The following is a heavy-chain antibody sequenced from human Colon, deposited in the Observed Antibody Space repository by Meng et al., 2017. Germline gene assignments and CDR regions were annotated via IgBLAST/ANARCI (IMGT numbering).Heavy chain of an antibody. D-gene: IGHD3-22*01. Sequence: QLQRPGPGLVKPSQTLSLTCTVSGGSISSGDYYWSWIRQPPGKGLEWIGYIYYSGSTYYNPSLKSRVTISVDTSKNQFSLKLSSVTAADTAVYYCARGYYDSSGYGYWYFDLWGRGTLVTVSS. J-gene: IGHJ2*01. V-gene: IGHV4-30-4*01. CDR3: ARGYYDSSGYGYWYFDL. CDR1: GGSISSGDYY. CDR2: IYYSGST.